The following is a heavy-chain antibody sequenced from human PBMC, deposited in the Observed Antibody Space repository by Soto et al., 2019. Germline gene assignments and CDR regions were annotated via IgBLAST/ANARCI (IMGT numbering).Heavy chain of an antibody. CDR2: TIPILGIT. D-gene: IGHD3-22*01. CDR3: GISRYDSNFYYYGTDV. J-gene: IGHJ6*02. Sequence: QIQLVQSGAEVKKPGSSLKVSCKASGGTFSSHTINWVRLAPGQGLEWMGRTIPILGITNYAQNFQGRVTLTADKTTGTASMALNSLRSEDTAVYYCGISRYDSNFYYYGTDVWGEGTTVTVSS. CDR1: GGTFSSHT. V-gene: IGHV1-69*02.